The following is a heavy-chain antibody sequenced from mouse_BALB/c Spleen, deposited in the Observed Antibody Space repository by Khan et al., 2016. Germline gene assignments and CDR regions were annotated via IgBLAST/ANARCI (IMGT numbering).Heavy chain of an antibody. D-gene: IGHD2-1*01. V-gene: IGHV14-3*02. CDR3: ARSYGNYYYAMDY. Sequence: VQLQQSGAELVKPGASVKLSCTASGFNIKDTYMHWVKQRPEQGLEWIGRIDPANGNTKYDPKFPGKAPITADTSSNTAYLQLSSLTSEDTAVYYCARSYGNYYYAMDYWGQGTSVTVSS. CDR2: IDPANGNT. CDR1: GFNIKDTY. J-gene: IGHJ4*01.